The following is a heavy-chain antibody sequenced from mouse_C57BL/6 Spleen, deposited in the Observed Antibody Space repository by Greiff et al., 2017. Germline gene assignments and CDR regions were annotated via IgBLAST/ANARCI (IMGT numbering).Heavy chain of an antibody. CDR2: ISNGGGST. Sequence: EVMLVESGGGLVQPGGSLKLSCAASGFTFSDYYMYWVRQTPEKRLEWVAYISNGGGSTYYPDTVKGRVTISRDNAKNTLYLQMSRLKSEDTAMYYCARPLLTGYYAMDYWGQGTSVTVSS. CDR3: ARPLLTGYYAMDY. J-gene: IGHJ4*01. CDR1: GFTFSDYY. D-gene: IGHD2-10*01. V-gene: IGHV5-12*01.